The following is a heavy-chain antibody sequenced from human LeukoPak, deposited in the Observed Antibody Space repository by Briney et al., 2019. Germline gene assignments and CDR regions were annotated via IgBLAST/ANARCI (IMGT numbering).Heavy chain of an antibody. V-gene: IGHV5-51*01. CDR2: IYPGDSDT. Sequence: GESLKIYCIGSGYSLPSYWIGWVRQMPGKGLEWMGIIYPGDSDTRYSPSFQGQVTISADKSISTAYLQWSSLKASDTAMYYCARRGRQYSSDHGMDVWGQGTTVTVSS. CDR3: ARRGRQYSSDHGMDV. J-gene: IGHJ6*02. D-gene: IGHD6-19*01. CDR1: GYSLPSYW.